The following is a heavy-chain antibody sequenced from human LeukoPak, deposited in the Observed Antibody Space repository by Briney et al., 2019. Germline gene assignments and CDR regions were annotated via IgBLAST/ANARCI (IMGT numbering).Heavy chain of an antibody. J-gene: IGHJ4*02. CDR3: TTGAIAGSGSYYFGYYDY. D-gene: IGHD3-10*01. CDR2: IKSKTNGGTT. CDR1: GFTFNNAW. V-gene: IGHV3-15*01. Sequence: GGSLRLSCAASGFTFNNAWMSWVRQAPGKGLEWVGRIKSKTNGGTTDYAAPVKVRFIISRDDSVNTLYLQMNSLVSGDTALYYCTTGAIAGSGSYYFGYYDYWGQGTVVTVSS.